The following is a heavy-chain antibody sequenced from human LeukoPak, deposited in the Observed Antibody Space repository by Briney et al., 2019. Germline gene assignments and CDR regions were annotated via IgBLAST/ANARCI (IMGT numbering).Heavy chain of an antibody. CDR2: INHSGST. D-gene: IGHD6-6*01. J-gene: IGHJ4*02. Sequence: SETLSLTCAVYGGSFSGYYWSWIRQPPRKGLEWIGEINHSGSTNYNPSLKSRVTISVDTSKNQFSLKLSSVTAADTAVYYCARGRRYSSSSGFDYWGQGTLVTVSS. CDR1: GGSFSGYY. V-gene: IGHV4-34*01. CDR3: ARGRRYSSSSGFDY.